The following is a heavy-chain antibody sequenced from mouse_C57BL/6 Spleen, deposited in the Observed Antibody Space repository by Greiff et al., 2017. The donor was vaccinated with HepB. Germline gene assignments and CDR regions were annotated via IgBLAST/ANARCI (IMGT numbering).Heavy chain of an antibody. CDR3: ARIGRGIYYEYDGTWFAY. J-gene: IGHJ3*01. CDR2: IWWDDDK. D-gene: IGHD2-4*01. V-gene: IGHV8-8*01. Sequence: QVTLKVPDPGILQPSQTLSLTCSFSGFSLSTFGMGVGWIRQPSGKGLEWLAHIWWDDDKYYNPALKSRLTISKDTSKNQVFLKIANVDTADTATYDCARIGRGIYYEYDGTWFAYWGQGTLVTVSA. CDR1: GFSLSTFGMG.